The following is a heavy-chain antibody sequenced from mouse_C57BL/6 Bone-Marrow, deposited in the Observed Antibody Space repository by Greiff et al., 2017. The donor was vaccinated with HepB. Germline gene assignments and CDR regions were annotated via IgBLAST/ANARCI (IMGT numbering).Heavy chain of an antibody. V-gene: IGHV1-82*01. Sequence: VQLQQSGPELVKPGASVKISCKASGYAFSSSWMNWVKQRPGKGLEWIGRIYPGDGDTNYNGKFKGKATLTADKSSSTAYMRRSSLTSEDSAVYFCARSRSIDYWGQGTTLTVSS. CDR3: ARSRSIDY. J-gene: IGHJ2*01. CDR1: GYAFSSSW. CDR2: IYPGDGDT. D-gene: IGHD2-10*02.